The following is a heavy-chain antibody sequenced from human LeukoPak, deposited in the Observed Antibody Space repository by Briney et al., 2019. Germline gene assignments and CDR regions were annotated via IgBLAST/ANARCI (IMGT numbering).Heavy chain of an antibody. Sequence: GGSLRLSCEASAPTSSTNGMYWVRQAPGKGLEWVAVIWYDGSNKYYADSVKGRFTISRDNSKNTLYLQMNGLRAEDTAVYYCVVPQLQLEYFDYWGQGTLVTVSS. D-gene: IGHD6-13*01. CDR1: APTSSTNG. V-gene: IGHV3-33*07. J-gene: IGHJ4*02. CDR3: VVPQLQLEYFDY. CDR2: IWYDGSNK.